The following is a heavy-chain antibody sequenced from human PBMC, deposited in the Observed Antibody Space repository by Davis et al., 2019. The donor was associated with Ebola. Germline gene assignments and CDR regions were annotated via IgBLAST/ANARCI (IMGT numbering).Heavy chain of an antibody. CDR3: ARDSEYYDFWSGYYTYYYYGMDV. V-gene: IGHV3-74*01. Sequence: HTGGSLRLSCAASGFTFSSYWMHWVRQAPGKGLVWVSRINSDGSSTSYADSVKGRFTISRDNAKNTLNLQMNSLRAEDTAVYYCARDSEYYDFWSGYYTYYYYGMDVWGQGTTVTVSS. D-gene: IGHD3-3*01. CDR1: GFTFSSYW. J-gene: IGHJ6*02. CDR2: INSDGSST.